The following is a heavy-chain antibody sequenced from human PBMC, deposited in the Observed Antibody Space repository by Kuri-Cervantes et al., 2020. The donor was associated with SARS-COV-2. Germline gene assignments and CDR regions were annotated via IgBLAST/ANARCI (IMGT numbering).Heavy chain of an antibody. Sequence: GGSLRLSCAACGFTFSSYDMHWVRQATGKGLEWVSAIGTAGDTYYPGSVKGQFTISRENAKNSLYLQMNSLRAGDTAVYYCARDDRYYYDSSSSGAFDIWGQGTMVTVSS. CDR3: ARDDRYYYDSSSSGAFDI. CDR2: IGTAGDT. V-gene: IGHV3-13*03. J-gene: IGHJ3*02. D-gene: IGHD3-22*01. CDR1: GFTFSSYD.